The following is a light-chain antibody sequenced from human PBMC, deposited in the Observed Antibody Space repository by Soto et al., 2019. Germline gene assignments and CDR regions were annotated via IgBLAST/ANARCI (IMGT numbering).Light chain of an antibody. V-gene: IGKV1-39*01. CDR2: AAS. CDR3: QQSYSTPLT. J-gene: IGKJ4*01. Sequence: DIQMTQSPSSLSASVGDRVTITCRASQSISNYLNWYQQKPGKAPELLIYAASSLQSGVPSRFSGSGSGADFTLTISSLQPDDFATYYCQQSYSTPLTFGGGTKVEIK. CDR1: QSISNY.